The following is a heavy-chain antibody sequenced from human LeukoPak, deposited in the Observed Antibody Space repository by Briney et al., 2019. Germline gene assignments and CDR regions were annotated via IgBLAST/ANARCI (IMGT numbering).Heavy chain of an antibody. D-gene: IGHD3-22*01. CDR1: GITLSNYG. V-gene: IGHV3-23*01. CDR2: ISDSGGRT. Sequence: GGSLRLSCAVSGITLSNYGMSWVRQAPGKGLEWVAGISDSGGRTNYADSVKGRFTISRDNPENTLYLQMNSLRAEDTAVYFCAKRGVVIRVILVGFHKEAYYFDSWGQGALVIVSS. CDR3: AKRGVVIRVILVGFHKEAYYFDS. J-gene: IGHJ4*02.